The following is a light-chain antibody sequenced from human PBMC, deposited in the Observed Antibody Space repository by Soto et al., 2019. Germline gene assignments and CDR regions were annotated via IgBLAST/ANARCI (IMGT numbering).Light chain of an antibody. J-gene: IGKJ4*01. Sequence: DIQMTQSPSSVSASVGDRVTITCRTSQGISSCLDWYQQKPVKAPRLLIYAASSLQSGVPSRFSVSGSGTDFTLTISSLQPEDFATYDCQQGNSFPHTFGEGTKVEIK. CDR1: QGISSC. CDR2: AAS. CDR3: QQGNSFPHT. V-gene: IGKV1-12*01.